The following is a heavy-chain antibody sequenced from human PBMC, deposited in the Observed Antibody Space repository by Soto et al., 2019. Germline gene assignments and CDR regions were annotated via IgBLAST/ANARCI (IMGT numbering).Heavy chain of an antibody. Sequence: EVQLVESGGGLVKPGGSLRLSCAASGFPFSSFGLNWVRQAPGKGLEWVSSISSSGTYIFYADSVKGRFTISRDNTKNSVFLQLDSLRAEDSAVYFCARGMQGRGTPCSSISCPYYFDYWGQGSVVTVSS. D-gene: IGHD2-2*01. J-gene: IGHJ4*02. CDR2: ISSSGTYI. CDR3: ARGMQGRGTPCSSISCPYYFDY. V-gene: IGHV3-21*01. CDR1: GFPFSSFG.